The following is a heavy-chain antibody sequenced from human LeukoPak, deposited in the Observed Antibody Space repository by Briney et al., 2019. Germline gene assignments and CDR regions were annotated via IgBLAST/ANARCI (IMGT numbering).Heavy chain of an antibody. Sequence: ASVKVSCKASGGTFSSYAISWVRQAPGQGLEWMGIINPSGGSTSYAQKFQGRVTMTRDTSTSTVYMELSSLRSEDTAVYYCATSALYYYDSSGYPIDCWGQGTLVTVSS. J-gene: IGHJ4*02. V-gene: IGHV1-46*01. CDR1: GGTFSSYA. CDR3: ATSALYYYDSSGYPIDC. D-gene: IGHD3-22*01. CDR2: INPSGGST.